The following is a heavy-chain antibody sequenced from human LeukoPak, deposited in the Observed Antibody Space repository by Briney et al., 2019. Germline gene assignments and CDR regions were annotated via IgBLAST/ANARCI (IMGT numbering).Heavy chain of an antibody. CDR1: GFTFSSYA. J-gene: IGHJ4*02. Sequence: GGSLRLSCAASGFTFSSYAMSWVRQAPGKGLEWGSAISGSGGSTYYADSVKGRFTISRDNSKNTLYLQMNSLRAEDTAVYYCAKSYYDILTGYYTGRVFDYWGQGTLVTVSS. CDR3: AKSYYDILTGYYTGRVFDY. D-gene: IGHD3-9*01. V-gene: IGHV3-23*01. CDR2: ISGSGGST.